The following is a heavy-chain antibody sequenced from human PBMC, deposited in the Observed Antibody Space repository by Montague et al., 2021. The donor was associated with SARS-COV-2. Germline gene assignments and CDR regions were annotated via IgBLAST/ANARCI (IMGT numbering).Heavy chain of an antibody. V-gene: IGHV4-34*01. Sequence: SETLSLTCAVYGGSLSGYYWAWIRQTPGKGLEWIGEINHSGNTNYNPSLKSRITISVDTSKKQFSLKLSSVTTADTAVYYCARGADYDFWSGYLRYKWFDPWGLGTPVTVSS. CDR2: INHSGNT. CDR1: GGSLSGYY. CDR3: ARGADYDFWSGYLRYKWFDP. D-gene: IGHD3-3*01. J-gene: IGHJ5*02.